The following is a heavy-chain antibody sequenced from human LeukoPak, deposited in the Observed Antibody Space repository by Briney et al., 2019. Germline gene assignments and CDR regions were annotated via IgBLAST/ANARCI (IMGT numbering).Heavy chain of an antibody. Sequence: GGSLRLSCAISAFMFSKYDMNWVRQTPGKGLEWVAVIASRAGDAHYSDSVKGRFTISRDNSKNTLYLQMNNLGVEDTAVYYCARDRLNRADCGTDCYSAVFDYWGQGVLVTVSS. CDR1: AFMFSKYD. J-gene: IGHJ4*02. D-gene: IGHD2-21*02. CDR2: IASRAGDA. CDR3: ARDRLNRADCGTDCYSAVFDY. V-gene: IGHV3-30*03.